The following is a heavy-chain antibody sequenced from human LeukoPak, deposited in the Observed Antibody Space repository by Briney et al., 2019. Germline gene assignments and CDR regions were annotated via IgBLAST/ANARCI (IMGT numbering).Heavy chain of an antibody. CDR2: IYSGGST. CDR1: GFTFSSYA. D-gene: IGHD5-12*01. Sequence: GGSLRLSCAASGFTFSSYAMSWVRQAPGKGLEWVSVIYSGGSTYYADSVKGRFTISRDNSKNTLYLQMNSLRAEDTAVYYCAKDKGWLQFGTDGFDIWGQGTMVTVSS. V-gene: IGHV3-66*01. J-gene: IGHJ3*02. CDR3: AKDKGWLQFGTDGFDI.